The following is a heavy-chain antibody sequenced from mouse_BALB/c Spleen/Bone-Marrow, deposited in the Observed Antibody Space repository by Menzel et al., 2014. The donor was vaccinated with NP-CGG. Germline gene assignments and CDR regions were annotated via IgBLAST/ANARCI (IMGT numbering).Heavy chain of an antibody. V-gene: IGHV7-3*02. CDR2: IRNKANGYTT. Sequence: EVKLVESGGGSVQPGGSLRLSCATSGFTFTDYYMSWVRQPPGKALEWLGFIRNKANGYTTEYSASVKGRFTISIDNSQRILYLQMNPLKAEDSATYYCARDENVGIYWFFDVWGAGTTVIVSS. CDR1: GFTFTDYY. J-gene: IGHJ1*01. CDR3: ARDENVGIYWFFDV.